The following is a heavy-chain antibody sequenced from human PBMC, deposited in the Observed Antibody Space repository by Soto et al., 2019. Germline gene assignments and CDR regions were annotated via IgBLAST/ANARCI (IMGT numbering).Heavy chain of an antibody. J-gene: IGHJ4*02. CDR1: GDSVFNNTAA. V-gene: IGHV6-1*01. CDR2: THYRTKWYN. D-gene: IGHD6-19*01. CDR3: AREYETGWST. Sequence: SQTLSLTCAISGDSVFNNTAAWNWIRQSPSKGLEWLGRTHYRTKWYNEYALSVKSRITINPDTSKNQFSLQLNSVTLDDTAVYYCAREYETGWSTWGQGTLVTVSS.